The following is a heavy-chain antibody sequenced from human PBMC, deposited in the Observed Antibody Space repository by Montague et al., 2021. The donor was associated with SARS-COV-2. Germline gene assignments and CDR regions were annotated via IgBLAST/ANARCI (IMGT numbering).Heavy chain of an antibody. CDR2: IEEDGSEN. Sequence: SLRLSCAASGFTFSSYWMSWVRQATGKGLEWVATIEEDGSENYYMYSLKGRFTITRDNAKNSLSLQMNSLRAEDTAVYYCARERQDSSGWSTYWYFDLWGRGTLVTVSS. CDR3: ARERQDSSGWSTYWYFDL. D-gene: IGHD6-19*01. V-gene: IGHV3-7*01. J-gene: IGHJ2*01. CDR1: GFTFSSYW.